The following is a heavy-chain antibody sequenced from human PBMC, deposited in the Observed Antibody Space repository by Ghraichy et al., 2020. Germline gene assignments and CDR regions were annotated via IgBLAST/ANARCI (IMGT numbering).Heavy chain of an antibody. CDR1: GFIFSNYA. Sequence: GSLRLSCAASGFIFSNYALTWVRQAPGKGLEWVSSITGTGANTYYEDSVKGRFTISRDNSKNTLYLQMNSLRAEDTAIYYCAKDDYCSGATCATYYYYGLDLWGQGTTVTVSS. V-gene: IGHV3-23*01. D-gene: IGHD2-15*01. CDR3: AKDDYCSGATCATYYYYGLDL. J-gene: IGHJ6*02. CDR2: ITGTGANT.